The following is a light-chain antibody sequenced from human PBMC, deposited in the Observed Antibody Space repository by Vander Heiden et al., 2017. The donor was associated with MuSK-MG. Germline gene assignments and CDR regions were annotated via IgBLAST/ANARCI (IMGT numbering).Light chain of an antibody. V-gene: IGKV1-39*01. CDR3: QQTDSLRWT. Sequence: DIQMTPSPSSLSASVGDRVTITCRASQGISTYLSWYQQKPGKAPKLLISDASRLQGGVPSRFGGSGSGTDFTLTISSLQPEDFATYFCQQTDSLRWTFGQGTKV. J-gene: IGKJ1*01. CDR1: QGISTY. CDR2: DAS.